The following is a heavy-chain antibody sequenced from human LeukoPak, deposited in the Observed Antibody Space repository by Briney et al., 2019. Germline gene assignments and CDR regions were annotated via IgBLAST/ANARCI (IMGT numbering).Heavy chain of an antibody. V-gene: IGHV3-7*01. J-gene: IGHJ4*02. Sequence: GGSLRLSCTASGFTFSNFWMGWVRQAPGKGLEWVANIKQDETEKFYLGSVKGRFTISRDNAKNSLYLQMNSLRAEDTAVYYCARDWGELLDYWGQGTLVTVSS. CDR1: GFTFSNFW. CDR2: IKQDETEK. D-gene: IGHD1-26*01. CDR3: ARDWGELLDY.